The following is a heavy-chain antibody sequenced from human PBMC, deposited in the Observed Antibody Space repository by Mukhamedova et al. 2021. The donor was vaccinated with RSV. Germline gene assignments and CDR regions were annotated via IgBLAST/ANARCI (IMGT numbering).Heavy chain of an antibody. V-gene: IGHV1-46*01. D-gene: IGHD4-17*01. CDR3: ARDSYGDYAYYSYGMNV. Sequence: GQGLEWMGIINPSGGSTSYAQKFQGRVTMTRDTSTSTVYMELSSLRSEDTPVYYCARDSYGDYAYYSYGMNVWGQG. CDR2: INPSGGST. J-gene: IGHJ6*02.